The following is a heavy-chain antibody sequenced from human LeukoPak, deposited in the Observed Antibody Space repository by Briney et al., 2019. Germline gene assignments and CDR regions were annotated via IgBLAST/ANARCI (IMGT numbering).Heavy chain of an antibody. CDR1: RFTFSSYA. V-gene: IGHV3-7*01. Sequence: GGSLRLSCVASRFTFSSYAMSWVRQAPGKGLEWVANIKQDGSEKYYVDSVKGRFTISRDNAKNSLYLQMNSLRAEDTAVYYCARVHSGSYYSPWFDPWGQGTLVTVSS. D-gene: IGHD1-26*01. J-gene: IGHJ5*02. CDR3: ARVHSGSYYSPWFDP. CDR2: IKQDGSEK.